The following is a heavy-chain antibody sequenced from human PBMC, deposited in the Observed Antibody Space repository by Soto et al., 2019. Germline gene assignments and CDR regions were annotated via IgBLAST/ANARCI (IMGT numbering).Heavy chain of an antibody. Sequence: SETLSLTCTVSGGSISSYYWSWIRQPPGKGLEWIGYIYYSGSTNYNPSLKSRVTISVDTSKNQFSLKLSSVTAADTAVYYCARDLGDCSGGSCSSFMDVWGQGTTVTVSS. V-gene: IGHV4-59*01. J-gene: IGHJ6*02. CDR2: IYYSGST. CDR3: ARDLGDCSGGSCSSFMDV. D-gene: IGHD2-15*01. CDR1: GGSISSYY.